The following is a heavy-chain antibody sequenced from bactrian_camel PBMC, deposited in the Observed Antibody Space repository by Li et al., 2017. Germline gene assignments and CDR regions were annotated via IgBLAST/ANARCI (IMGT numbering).Heavy chain of an antibody. V-gene: IGHV3-3*01. CDR3: AAQGGGYCYVPGAIRENDFGY. CDR2: IYTGGGSA. D-gene: IGHD2*01. CDR1: GATQDIGC. Sequence: HVQLVESGGESVQAGGSLRLSCVASGATQDIGCMGWFRQTPGKEREGVAAIYTGGGSAYYADSVKGRFTISQDHAKNTVYLQMNSLKPEDTAMYYCAAQGGGYCYVPGAIRENDFGYWGQGTQVTVS. J-gene: IGHJ6*01.